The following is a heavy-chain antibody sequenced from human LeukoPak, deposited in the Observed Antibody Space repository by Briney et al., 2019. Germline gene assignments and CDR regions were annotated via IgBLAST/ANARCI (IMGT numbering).Heavy chain of an antibody. D-gene: IGHD6-13*01. CDR2: IYYSGST. J-gene: IGHJ3*02. Sequence: SQTLSLTCTVSGGSISSGGYYWSWIRQHPGKGLEWIGYIYYSGSTYYNPSLKSRVTISVDTSKNQFSLKLRSVTAADTAVYYCARDRVRAAVPDAFDIWGQGTMVTVSS. V-gene: IGHV4-31*03. CDR3: ARDRVRAAVPDAFDI. CDR1: GGSISSGGYY.